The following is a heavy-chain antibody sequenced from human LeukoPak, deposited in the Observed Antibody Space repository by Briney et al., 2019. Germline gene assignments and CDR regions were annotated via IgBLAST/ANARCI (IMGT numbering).Heavy chain of an antibody. J-gene: IGHJ4*02. CDR3: TRDSYPHPAHNFDY. D-gene: IGHD5-18*01. Sequence: GGSLRLSCSASGFTFSSYGMHWVRQAPGQGLEWVAVIWYDGTNKYYADSVKGRFTISRDNSKNTLYLQMNSLRAEDTAVYYCTRDSYPHPAHNFDYWGQGTTVTVSS. CDR1: GFTFSSYG. CDR2: IWYDGTNK. V-gene: IGHV3-33*01.